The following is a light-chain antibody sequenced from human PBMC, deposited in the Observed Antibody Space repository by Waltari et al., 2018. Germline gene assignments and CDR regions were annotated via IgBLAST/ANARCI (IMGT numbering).Light chain of an antibody. CDR1: QSVSKY. CDR3: QKYDSLPAT. Sequence: EIVLTQSPCSLSLSPGARATLSCRASQSVSKYLAWYQQKPGQAPRLLIYHASSRATGMRDRFSGSGFGTDVSLTISRLEPEDFAVYYCQKYDSLPATFGQGTKVEIK. V-gene: IGKV3-20*01. CDR2: HAS. J-gene: IGKJ1*01.